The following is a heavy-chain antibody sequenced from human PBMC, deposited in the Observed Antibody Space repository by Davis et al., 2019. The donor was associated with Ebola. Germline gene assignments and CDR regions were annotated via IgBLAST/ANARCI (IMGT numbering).Heavy chain of an antibody. CDR3: ATLRRTITGMDDGFDI. CDR2: IYPGDSDT. J-gene: IGHJ3*02. Sequence: GESLKISCKGSGYSFTNYWIGWVRQMPGKGLEWMGIIYPGDSDTRYSPSFRGQVTISADKSIKTAFLQWSSLKASDSAMYYCATLRRTITGMDDGFDIWGQGTMVTVSP. CDR1: GYSFTNYW. V-gene: IGHV5-51*01. D-gene: IGHD2-8*02.